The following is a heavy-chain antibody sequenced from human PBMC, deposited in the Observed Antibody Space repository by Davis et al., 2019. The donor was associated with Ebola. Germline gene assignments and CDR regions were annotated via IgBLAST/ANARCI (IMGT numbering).Heavy chain of an antibody. Sequence: SETLSPTCPVPGGSISSSNWWSCVRQPPGKGREWIGATYHSGSTNYNPSLKSRVTISVDKSKNQFSLKLGSVTAADTAVYYGARDSSGRGTFDYWGQGTLVTVSS. CDR2: TYHSGST. V-gene: IGHV4-4*02. D-gene: IGHD6-19*01. J-gene: IGHJ4*02. CDR3: ARDSSGRGTFDY. CDR1: GGSISSSNW.